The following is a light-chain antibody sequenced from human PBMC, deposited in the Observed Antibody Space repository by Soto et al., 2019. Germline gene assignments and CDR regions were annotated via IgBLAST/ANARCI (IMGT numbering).Light chain of an antibody. Sequence: QPVLTQSPSASASLGASVKLTCTLSSGNSSYAIAWHQQQPEKGPRYLMKLNSDGSHSKGDGIPDRFSGSSSGAERYLTISSLQSEDEADYYCQTWGTGIPWVFGGGTQLTVL. CDR2: LNSDGSH. CDR3: QTWGTGIPWV. V-gene: IGLV4-69*01. J-gene: IGLJ3*02. CDR1: SGNSSYA.